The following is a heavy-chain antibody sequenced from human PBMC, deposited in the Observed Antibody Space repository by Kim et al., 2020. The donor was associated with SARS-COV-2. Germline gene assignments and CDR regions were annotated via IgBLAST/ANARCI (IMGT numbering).Heavy chain of an antibody. CDR3: ARDEKLSQYSSGWYHYYYGMDV. Sequence: SETLSLTCTVSGGSISTYYWSWIRQPPGKGLEWIGYIYYSGSTNYNPSLKSRVTISVDTSKNQFSLKLSSVIAADTAVYYCARDEKLSQYSSGWYHYYYGMDVWGQGTTVTVSS. V-gene: IGHV4-59*01. CDR1: GGSISTYY. D-gene: IGHD6-19*01. J-gene: IGHJ6*02. CDR2: IYYSGST.